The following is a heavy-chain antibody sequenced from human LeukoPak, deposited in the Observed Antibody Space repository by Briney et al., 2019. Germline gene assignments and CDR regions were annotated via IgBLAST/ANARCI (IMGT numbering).Heavy chain of an antibody. CDR1: GYTFTGYY. Sequence: GASVKVSCKASGYTFTGYYMHWVRQAPGQGLEWMGWLNPNKGATNIAQKFQGRVTMTRATSISTTYMELSRLRSDDTAVYYCARHLGFCSGGSCGSMTTVTSYDYWGQGTLVTVSS. D-gene: IGHD2-15*01. CDR3: ARHLGFCSGGSCGSMTTVTSYDY. J-gene: IGHJ4*02. CDR2: LNPNKGAT. V-gene: IGHV1-2*02.